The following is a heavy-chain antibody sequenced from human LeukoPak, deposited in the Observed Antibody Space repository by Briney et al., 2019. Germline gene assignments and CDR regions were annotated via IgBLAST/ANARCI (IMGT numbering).Heavy chain of an antibody. CDR2: ISSGGSTI. D-gene: IGHD3-9*01. CDR3: AKDILYPYAFDF. J-gene: IGHJ3*01. CDR1: GFTFSDYY. V-gene: IGHV3-11*01. Sequence: GGSLRLSCAASGFTFSDYYMSWIRQPPGKGLEWVSYISSGGSTIYYADSVKGRFTISRDNAKNLLYLQMNSLRAEDTAVYYCAKDILYPYAFDFWGHGTMVTVSS.